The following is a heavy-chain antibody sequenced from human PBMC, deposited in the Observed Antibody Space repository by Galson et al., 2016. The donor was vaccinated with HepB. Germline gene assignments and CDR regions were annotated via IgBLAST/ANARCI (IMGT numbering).Heavy chain of an antibody. CDR2: INPRGDTA. Sequence: SVKVSCKAPAYTFTNYYIHWVRQAPGQGLEWMGLINPRGDTAGYAQKFQGRITMTRDTSTSSVHMELSSLRSEDTAVYYCAREPHGRTGYSYYYYGLDVWGQGTTVTVSS. D-gene: IGHD2-15*01. CDR3: AREPHGRTGYSYYYYGLDV. V-gene: IGHV1-46*01. CDR1: AYTFTNYY. J-gene: IGHJ6*02.